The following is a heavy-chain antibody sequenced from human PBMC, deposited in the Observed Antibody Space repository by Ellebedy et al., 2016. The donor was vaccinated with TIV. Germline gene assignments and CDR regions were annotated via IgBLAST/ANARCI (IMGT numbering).Heavy chain of an antibody. J-gene: IGHJ4*02. V-gene: IGHV3-23*01. CDR3: AKDAETINDYWSGYSWDY. CDR2: ISGSGGST. CDR1: GFTFSSYA. Sequence: GGSLRLSXAASGFTFSSYAMSWVRQAPGKGLEWVSAISGSGGSTYYADSVKGRFTISRDNSKSTLYLQMNSLRAEDTAVYYCAKDAETINDYWSGYSWDYWGQGTLVTVSS. D-gene: IGHD3-3*01.